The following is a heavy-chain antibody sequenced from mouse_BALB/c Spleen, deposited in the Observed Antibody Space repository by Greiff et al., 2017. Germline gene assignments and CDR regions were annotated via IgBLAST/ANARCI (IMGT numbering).Heavy chain of an antibody. Sequence: EVQRVESGGGSVKPGGSLKLSCAASGFAFSSYDMSWVRQTPEKRLEWVAYISSGGGSTYYPDTVKGRFTISRDNAKNTLYLQMSSLKSEDTAMYYCARLLAYWGQGTLVTVSA. V-gene: IGHV5-12-1*01. CDR1: GFAFSSYD. J-gene: IGHJ3*01. CDR2: ISSGGGST. CDR3: ARLLAY.